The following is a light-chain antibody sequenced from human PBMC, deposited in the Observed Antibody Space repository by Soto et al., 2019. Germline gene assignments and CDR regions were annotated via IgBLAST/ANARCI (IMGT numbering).Light chain of an antibody. CDR3: GTWDSSLSAEV. Sequence: QSVLTQPPSVSAAPGQKVTISCSGSSSNIGNNYVSWYQQLPGTAPKLLIYDNNKRPSGIPDRFSGSKSGTSATLGITGLQTGDEADYCCGTWDSSLSAEVFGTGTKVTAL. V-gene: IGLV1-51*01. CDR1: SSNIGNNY. J-gene: IGLJ1*01. CDR2: DNN.